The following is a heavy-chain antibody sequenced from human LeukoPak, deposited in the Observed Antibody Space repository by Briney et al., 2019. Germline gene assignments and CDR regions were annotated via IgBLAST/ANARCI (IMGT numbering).Heavy chain of an antibody. Sequence: GASVKVSCKAFGYTFTNYGVSWVRQAPGQGLEWMGWINAYNGDTHYAQNLQGRLTMTTDTSTSMAFMELRSLRPDDTAVYFCARWGLVAPGTYYYYYMDVWGRGTTVTVSS. D-gene: IGHD2-2*01. CDR3: ARWGLVAPGTYYYYYMDV. CDR1: GYTFTNYG. J-gene: IGHJ6*03. CDR2: INAYNGDT. V-gene: IGHV1-18*01.